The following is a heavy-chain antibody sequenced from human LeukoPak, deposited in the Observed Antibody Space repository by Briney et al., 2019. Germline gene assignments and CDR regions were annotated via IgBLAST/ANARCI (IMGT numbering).Heavy chain of an antibody. CDR2: LYYSGST. Sequence: PSETLSLTCTVSGGSVSSGSYYWSWIRQPPGKGLEWIGYLYYSGSTNYNPSLKSRVTISVDTSKNQFSLKLSSVTAADTAVYYCARGGGWYSSSYDYWGQGTLVTVSS. J-gene: IGHJ4*02. V-gene: IGHV4-61*01. CDR3: ARGGGWYSSSYDY. D-gene: IGHD6-13*01. CDR1: GGSVSSGSYY.